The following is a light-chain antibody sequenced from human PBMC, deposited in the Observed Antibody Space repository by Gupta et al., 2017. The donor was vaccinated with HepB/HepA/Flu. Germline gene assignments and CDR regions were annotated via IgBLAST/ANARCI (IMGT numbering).Light chain of an antibody. V-gene: IGLV1-51*01. CDR1: TSNIGNYY. CDR3: GTWDSDLSVV. CDR2: GND. Sequence: QSVLTQPPSVSAAPGQKVTISCSGSTSNIGNYYVSWYQKFPGTAPKLLIYGNDKRPSGTPDRFSGSKSGTSATLDITGLQTEDEGDYYCGTWDSDLSVVFGGGTKLTVL. J-gene: IGLJ2*01.